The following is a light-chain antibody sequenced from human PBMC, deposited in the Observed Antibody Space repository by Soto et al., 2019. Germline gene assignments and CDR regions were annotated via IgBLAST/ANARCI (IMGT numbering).Light chain of an antibody. V-gene: IGKV3-15*01. J-gene: IGKJ1*01. CDR1: QSVSSN. CDR3: QQYNSYSP. CDR2: GAS. Sequence: EIVLKKSACTLSLSHGARATLSCRASQSVSSNLAWYPQKPGQAPRLLIYGASTRATGIPARFSGSGSGTEFTLTISSLQPDDFATYYCQQYNSYSPVGQGTKVDI.